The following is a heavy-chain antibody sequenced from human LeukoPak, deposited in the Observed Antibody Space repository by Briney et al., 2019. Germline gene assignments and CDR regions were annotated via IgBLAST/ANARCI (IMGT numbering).Heavy chain of an antibody. J-gene: IGHJ4*02. Sequence: QPGGSLRLSCAASGFTFRKYYMHWVRQAPGKGLEWVANIKQDGSEKYYVDSVKGRFTISRDNAKNSLYLQMNSLRAEDTAVYYCARESPYCSSTSCYFSPVRGHDEFDYWGQGTLVTASS. V-gene: IGHV3-7*01. D-gene: IGHD2-2*01. CDR3: ARESPYCSSTSCYFSPVRGHDEFDY. CDR1: GFTFRKYY. CDR2: IKQDGSEK.